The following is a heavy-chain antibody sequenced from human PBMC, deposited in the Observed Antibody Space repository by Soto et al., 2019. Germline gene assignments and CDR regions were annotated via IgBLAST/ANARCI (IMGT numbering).Heavy chain of an antibody. V-gene: IGHV3-23*01. CDR2: ISGSGDNT. CDR3: AKDRAAVAPRVRFDP. Sequence: HPGGSLRLSCAASGFTFSGFTFSSYAMSWVRQAPGKGLEWVSSISGSGDNTYYADSVKGRFTISRDNSKNTLSLQMNSLRADDTAVYYCAKDRAAVAPRVRFDPWGQGTLVTVSS. CDR1: GFTFSGFTFSSYA. D-gene: IGHD6-19*01. J-gene: IGHJ5*02.